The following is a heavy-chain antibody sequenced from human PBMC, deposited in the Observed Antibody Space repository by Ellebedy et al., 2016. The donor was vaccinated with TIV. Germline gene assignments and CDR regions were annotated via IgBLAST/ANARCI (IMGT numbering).Heavy chain of an antibody. V-gene: IGHV3-30*18. Sequence: GESLKISCAASGFAFSDHSMSWVRQAPGKGLEWVAVISYDGSNKYYADSVKGRFTISRDNSKNTLYLQMNSLRAEDTAVYYCAKDMSWLHRDEYFQHWGQGTLVTVSS. CDR2: ISYDGSNK. J-gene: IGHJ1*01. CDR1: GFAFSDHS. CDR3: AKDMSWLHRDEYFQH. D-gene: IGHD5-24*01.